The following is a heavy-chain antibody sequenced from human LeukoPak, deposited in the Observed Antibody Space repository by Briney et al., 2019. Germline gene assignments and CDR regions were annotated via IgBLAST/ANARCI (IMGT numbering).Heavy chain of an antibody. CDR2: SRSKAYGGTT. Sequence: PGGSLRLSCTASGFTFGDYAMSWFRQAPGKGLEWVGFSRSKAYGGTTEYAASVEGRFTISRDDSKNIAYLQMNSLKTEDTAVYYCGSGSGWYSPDYWGQGTLVTVSS. D-gene: IGHD6-19*01. V-gene: IGHV3-49*03. J-gene: IGHJ4*02. CDR3: GSGSGWYSPDY. CDR1: GFTFGDYA.